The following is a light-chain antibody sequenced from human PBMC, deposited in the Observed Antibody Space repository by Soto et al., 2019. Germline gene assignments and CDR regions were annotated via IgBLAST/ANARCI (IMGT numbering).Light chain of an antibody. Sequence: QSALTQPASVSGSPGQSITMSCTGTSSDVGSYDFVSWYQQHPAKAPKLLIYEVSNRPSGASARFSGSKSDNTASLTISGLQGADEGDYFCSSYSSSTVRYVFGSGTKVTVL. V-gene: IGLV2-14*01. CDR2: EVS. CDR1: SSDVGSYDF. CDR3: SSYSSSTVRYV. J-gene: IGLJ1*01.